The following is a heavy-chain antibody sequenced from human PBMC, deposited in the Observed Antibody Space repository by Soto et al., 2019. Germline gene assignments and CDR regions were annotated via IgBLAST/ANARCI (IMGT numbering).Heavy chain of an antibody. J-gene: IGHJ4*02. D-gene: IGHD3-22*01. V-gene: IGHV3-21*01. Sequence: PVGSLRLSCVASGFTFRSYSMNWVRQAPGKGLEWVSSISSSSHIYYADSVKGRFTISRDNAKNSLYLQMNSLRAEDTAVYYCASLPALDFDSSGYAVDYWGQGTLVTVSS. CDR1: GFTFRSYS. CDR2: ISSSSHI. CDR3: ASLPALDFDSSGYAVDY.